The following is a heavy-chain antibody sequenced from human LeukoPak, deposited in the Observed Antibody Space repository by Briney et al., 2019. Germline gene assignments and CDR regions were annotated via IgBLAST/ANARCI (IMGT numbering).Heavy chain of an antibody. V-gene: IGHV1-18*04. D-gene: IGHD6-25*01. CDR3: ARDLSSGGWTPEFDY. CDR2: ISAHSGNT. J-gene: IGHJ4*02. Sequence: ASVKVSCKTSGYMFTTYGITWVRQAPGQGLQWMGWISAHSGNTKYAEKFQGRVTLTTDTSTSTAYLELGSLTSGDTAVYYCARDLSSGGWTPEFDYWGQGTQVTVAS. CDR1: GYMFTTYG.